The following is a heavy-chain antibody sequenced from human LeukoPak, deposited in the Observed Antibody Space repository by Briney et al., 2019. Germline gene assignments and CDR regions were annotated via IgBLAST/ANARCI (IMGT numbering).Heavy chain of an antibody. CDR3: ARDKDDYGSGNHWFDP. D-gene: IGHD3-10*01. CDR2: ISSGSSTI. J-gene: IGHJ5*02. CDR1: GFTFSGYD. V-gene: IGHV3-48*01. Sequence: GGSLRLSCAASGFTFSGYDMNWVRQAPGKGLEWVSYISSGSSTIFYADSVKGRFTISRDNAKNSLYLQMNSLRAEDTAVYYCARDKDDYGSGNHWFDPWGQGTLVTVSS.